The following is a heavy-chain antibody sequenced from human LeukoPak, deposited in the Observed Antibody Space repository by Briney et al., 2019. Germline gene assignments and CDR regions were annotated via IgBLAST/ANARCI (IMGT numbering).Heavy chain of an antibody. Sequence: SSVKVSCKVSIYTLTELSMHWVRQAPGKGLEWMGGFDPEDGEIIYAQKVQGRLTMTEDTSTDTAYMELSSLTSEDTAVYYCAVLPHSGGYYLVYWGQGTLVSVSS. CDR3: AVLPHSGGYYLVY. CDR1: IYTLTELS. V-gene: IGHV1-24*01. CDR2: FDPEDGEI. D-gene: IGHD3-22*01. J-gene: IGHJ4*02.